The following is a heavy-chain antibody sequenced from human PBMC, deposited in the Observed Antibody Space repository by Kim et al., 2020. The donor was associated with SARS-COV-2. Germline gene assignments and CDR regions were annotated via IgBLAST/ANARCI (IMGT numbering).Heavy chain of an antibody. CDR3: ARTHDNYDSWCDP. V-gene: IGHV4-30-4*01. CDR2: TYYSRVT. D-gene: IGHD3-9*01. J-gene: IGHJ5*02. CDR1: GGSMNRDDSC. Sequence: SETLSLTCSVSGGSMNRDDSCWSWLRQSPGKGLEWFGYTYYSRVTLYNPTLKSRLTVSVDKSNYRFSLTPGSVTAADTAVYYCARTHDNYDSWCDPWLQGTLVSVSS.